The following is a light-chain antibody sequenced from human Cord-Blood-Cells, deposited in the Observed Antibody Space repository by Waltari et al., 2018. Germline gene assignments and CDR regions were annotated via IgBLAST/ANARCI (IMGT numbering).Light chain of an antibody. Sequence: QSALTQPASVSGPPGQSTTISCTGTSSDVGSYNLVCWYQQHPGKAPKLMIYEGSKRPSGVSNRFSGSKSGNTASLTISGLQAEDEADYYCCSYAGSSTWVFGGGTKLTVL. J-gene: IGLJ3*02. V-gene: IGLV2-23*01. CDR3: CSYAGSSTWV. CDR1: SSDVGSYNL. CDR2: EGS.